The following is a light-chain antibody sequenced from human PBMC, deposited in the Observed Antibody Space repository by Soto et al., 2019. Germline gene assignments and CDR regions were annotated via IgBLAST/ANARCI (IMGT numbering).Light chain of an antibody. CDR1: QTSNTGF. Sequence: EIVLTQSPGTLSLSPGERATFSCRTGQTSNTGFLAWYQQRPGMAPRLLLHGTSNMATGIPDRYSGSGSGSDFTLSTSALEPQDFAVYDCQRYGSSPLYAFGNGTKL. J-gene: IGKJ2*01. V-gene: IGKV3-20*01. CDR2: GTS. CDR3: QRYGSSPLYA.